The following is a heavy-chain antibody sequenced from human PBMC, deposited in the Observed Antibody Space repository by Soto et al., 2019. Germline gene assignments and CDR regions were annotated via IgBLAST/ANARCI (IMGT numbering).Heavy chain of an antibody. CDR3: ARARFGETLLFDN. CDR1: CASLNFFH. V-gene: IGHV4-4*07. Sequence: SATLFLAGTVSCASLNFFHRPWVPAPAGKGLEWIGRIYSSGSTDYNPSLKSRLAMSVDMSKNQLSLKLNSVTAADTAVYYCARARFGETLLFDNWGRGTLVTVSS. J-gene: IGHJ4*02. CDR2: IYSSGST. D-gene: IGHD3-10*01.